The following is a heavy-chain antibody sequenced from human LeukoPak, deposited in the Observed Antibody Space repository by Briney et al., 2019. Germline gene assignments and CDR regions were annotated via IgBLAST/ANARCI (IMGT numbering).Heavy chain of an antibody. Sequence: SETLSLTCAVSGFPVSSGYYWTWIRQPPGKGLEWIGYIYYSGSTNYNPSLKSRVTISVDTSKNQFSLKLSSVTAADTAVYYCAKWNSYYYYMDVWGKGTTVTVSS. CDR2: IYYSGST. V-gene: IGHV4-61*01. D-gene: IGHD1-1*01. CDR1: GFPVSSGYY. CDR3: AKWNSYYYYMDV. J-gene: IGHJ6*03.